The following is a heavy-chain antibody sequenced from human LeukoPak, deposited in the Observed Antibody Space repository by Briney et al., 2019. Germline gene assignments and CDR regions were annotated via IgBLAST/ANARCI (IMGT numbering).Heavy chain of an antibody. Sequence: GGSLRLSCAASGFTFSSYGMHWVRQAPGKGLEWVAVISYDGSNKYYADSVKGRFTISRDNSKNTLYLQMNSLRAEDTAVYYCANIAAVASFDYWGQGTLVTVSS. CDR2: ISYDGSNK. J-gene: IGHJ4*02. V-gene: IGHV3-30*18. CDR3: ANIAAVASFDY. D-gene: IGHD6-13*01. CDR1: GFTFSSYG.